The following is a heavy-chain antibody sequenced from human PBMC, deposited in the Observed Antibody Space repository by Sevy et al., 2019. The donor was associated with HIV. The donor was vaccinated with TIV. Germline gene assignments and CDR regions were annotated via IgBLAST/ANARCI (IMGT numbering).Heavy chain of an antibody. CDR3: ARGPDYYDSSGYYYQ. CDR1: GFTFSSYS. D-gene: IGHD3-22*01. V-gene: IGHV3-21*01. CDR2: INSISTYI. J-gene: IGHJ4*02. Sequence: GGSLRLSCAASGFTFSSYSMHWVRQAPGMGLEWVSSINSISTYIYYAASVKGRFTSSRDNAKNSLYLQMNSLRAEETAVYYCARGPDYYDSSGYYYQWGQGTLVTVSS.